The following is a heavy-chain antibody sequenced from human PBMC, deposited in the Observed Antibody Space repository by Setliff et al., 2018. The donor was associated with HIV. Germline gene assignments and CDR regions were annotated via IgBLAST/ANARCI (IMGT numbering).Heavy chain of an antibody. V-gene: IGHV4-59*08. CDR3: ARQGDGYNLYHVYYFDY. CDR2: IYNSGYS. D-gene: IGHD5-12*01. Sequence: SETLSLTCKVSGAPISSYYWNWIRQPPGKGLEWIGYIYNSGYSNSKPSLKSRVTISLDTSKNQFSLKLSSVTAADTAVYYCARQGDGYNLYHVYYFDYWGQGTLVTVS. CDR1: GAPISSYY. J-gene: IGHJ4*02.